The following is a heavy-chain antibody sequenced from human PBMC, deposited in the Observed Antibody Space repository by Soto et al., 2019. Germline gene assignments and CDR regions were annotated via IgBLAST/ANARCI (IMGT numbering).Heavy chain of an antibody. D-gene: IGHD3-10*01. CDR2: NIPIFGTA. J-gene: IGHJ6*02. CDR1: GGTFSSYA. V-gene: IGHV1-69*01. CDR3: AMPYYYGSGSTPGYYYYGMDV. Sequence: QVQLVQSGAEVKKPGSSVKVSCKASGGTFSSYAISWVRQAPGQGLEWMGGNIPIFGTANYAQKFQGSVTITADESTSTAYMELSSLRSEDTAVYYCAMPYYYGSGSTPGYYYYGMDVWGQGTTVTVSS.